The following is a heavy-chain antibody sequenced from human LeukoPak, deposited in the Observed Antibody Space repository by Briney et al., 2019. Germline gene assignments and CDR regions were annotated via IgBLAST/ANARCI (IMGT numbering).Heavy chain of an antibody. D-gene: IGHD2-2*02. J-gene: IGHJ3*02. CDR1: GFTFSSYG. V-gene: IGHV3-30*02. CDR3: AKAPVVPAAIRGAFDI. CDR2: IRYDGSNK. Sequence: PTGGSLRLSCAASGFTFSSYGMHWVRQAPGKGLEWVAFIRYDGSNKYYADSVKGRFTISRDNSKNTLYLQMNSLRAEDTAVYYCAKAPVVPAAIRGAFDIWGQGTMVTVSS.